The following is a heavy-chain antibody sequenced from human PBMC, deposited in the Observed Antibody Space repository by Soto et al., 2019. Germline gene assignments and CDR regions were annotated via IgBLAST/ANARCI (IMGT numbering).Heavy chain of an antibody. V-gene: IGHV4-59*08. CDR3: ARRYGLSAFDI. J-gene: IGHJ3*02. Sequence: QVQLQESGPGLVKPSETLSLTCTVSGGSISSYYWSWIRQPPGKGLEWIGDIYYSGSTNYNPSLKGRVTISVDTSKNQFSLKLNSVTAADTAVYFCARRYGLSAFDIWGQGTMVTVSS. CDR1: GGSISSYY. D-gene: IGHD3-10*01. CDR2: IYYSGST.